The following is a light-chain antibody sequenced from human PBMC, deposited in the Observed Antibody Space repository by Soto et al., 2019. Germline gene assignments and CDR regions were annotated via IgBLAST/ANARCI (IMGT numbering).Light chain of an antibody. J-gene: IGKJ2*01. V-gene: IGKV1-5*03. CDR2: KAS. CDR3: HTYNSYSLHT. CDR1: QTISTW. Sequence: DIQVTQSPPTLSASVGDRVIITCRASQTISTWMAWYQQKPGKAPKLLIYKASTLKSGVPSRFSGSGSGTEFTLTISSLQPDDCATYYCHTYNSYSLHTFGQGTKVDIK.